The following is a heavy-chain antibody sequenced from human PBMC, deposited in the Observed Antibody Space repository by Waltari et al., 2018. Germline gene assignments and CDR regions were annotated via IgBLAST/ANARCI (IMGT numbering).Heavy chain of an antibody. D-gene: IGHD4-17*01. CDR1: GFTFSSYS. CDR2: ISSSSSYI. Sequence: EVQLVESGGGLVKPGGSLRLSCAASGFTFSSYSMNWVRQAPGKGLEWVSSISSSSSYIYYADSVKGRFTISRDNAKNSLYLQMNSLRAEDTAVYYCARVDYGGNSEADAFDIWGQGTMVTVSS. V-gene: IGHV3-21*01. CDR3: ARVDYGGNSEADAFDI. J-gene: IGHJ3*02.